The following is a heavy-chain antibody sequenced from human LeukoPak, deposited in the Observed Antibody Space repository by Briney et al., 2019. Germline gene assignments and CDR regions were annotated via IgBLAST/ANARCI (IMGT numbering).Heavy chain of an antibody. D-gene: IGHD1-26*01. CDR2: IKSTTDGGTT. CDR3: TTEHRGVGWFDP. CDR1: GFTFTNAW. Sequence: GGSLRLSCAASGFTFTNAWMSWVRQAPGQGLEWVGRIKSTTDGGTTDYAAPVKGRFTMSRDDSKNTVYLQMNSLKTEDTAVYYCTTEHRGVGWFDPWGQGTQVTVSS. V-gene: IGHV3-15*01. J-gene: IGHJ5*02.